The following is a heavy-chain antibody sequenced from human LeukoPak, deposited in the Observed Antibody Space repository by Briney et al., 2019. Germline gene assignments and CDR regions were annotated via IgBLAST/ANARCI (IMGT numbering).Heavy chain of an antibody. CDR1: GYTFTSYG. CDR2: FDPEDGET. Sequence: ASVTVSCKASGYTFTSYGISWVRQAPGQGLEWMGGFDPEDGETIYAQKFQGRVTMTEDTSTDTAYMELSSLRSEDTAVYYCALGRSGYGLYYMDVWGKGTTVTVSS. CDR3: ALGRSGYGLYYMDV. J-gene: IGHJ6*03. D-gene: IGHD3-3*01. V-gene: IGHV1-24*01.